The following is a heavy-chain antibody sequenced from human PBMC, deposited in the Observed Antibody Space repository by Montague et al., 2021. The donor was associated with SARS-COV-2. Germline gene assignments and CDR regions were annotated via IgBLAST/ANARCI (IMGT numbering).Heavy chain of an antibody. V-gene: IGHV4-39*01. CDR2: IYYSGST. Sequence: SETLSITCTVSGGSISSSSYYWGWIRQPPGKGLEWIGSIYYSGSTYYNPSLKSRVTISVDTSKNQFSLKLSSVTAADTAVYYCARQENSSGWFKPDAFDLWGQGTLVTVSS. CDR1: GGSISSSSYY. D-gene: IGHD6-19*01. CDR3: ARQENSSGWFKPDAFDL. J-gene: IGHJ3*01.